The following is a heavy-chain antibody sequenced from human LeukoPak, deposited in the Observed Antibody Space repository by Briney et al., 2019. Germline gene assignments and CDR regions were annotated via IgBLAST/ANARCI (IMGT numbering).Heavy chain of an antibody. Sequence: SYISSSSSTIYYADSVKGRFTTSRDNAKNSLYLQMNSLRAEDTAVYYCARNRGYSGYDCWGQGTLVTVSS. CDR2: ISSSSSTI. J-gene: IGHJ4*02. CDR3: ARNRGYSGYDC. V-gene: IGHV3-48*04. D-gene: IGHD5-12*01.